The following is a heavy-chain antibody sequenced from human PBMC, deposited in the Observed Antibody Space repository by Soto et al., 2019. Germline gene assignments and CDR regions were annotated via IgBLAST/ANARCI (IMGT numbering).Heavy chain of an antibody. D-gene: IGHD1-26*01. V-gene: IGHV4-59*13. CDR1: GASISDYY. J-gene: IGHJ4*02. CDR2: IYTSGNT. CDR3: ASHVGSGYSDY. Sequence: PSETLSLTCNVSGASISDYYWSWIRQPPGKGPEWIGYIYTSGNTNYNPSLKRRVTISVDTSKNQFSLKLRSVTAADTAVYYCASHVGSGYSDYWGQGTLVTVS.